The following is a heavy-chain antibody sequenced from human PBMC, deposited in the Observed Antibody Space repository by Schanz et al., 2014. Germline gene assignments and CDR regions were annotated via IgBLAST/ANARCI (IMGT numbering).Heavy chain of an antibody. J-gene: IGHJ3*02. V-gene: IGHV3-9*01. CDR2: ISWNSGTI. D-gene: IGHD5-18*01. Sequence: EVQLVESGGGLVQPGKSLRLSCAASGFTFDKYAMHWVRQAPGKGLEWVSVISWNSGTIGYADSVKGRFTISRDNAKNSLYLQMNGLRAEDTAVYYCARVALPGYSSPRDAFDIWGQGTMGTVSS. CDR3: ARVALPGYSSPRDAFDI. CDR1: GFTFDKYA.